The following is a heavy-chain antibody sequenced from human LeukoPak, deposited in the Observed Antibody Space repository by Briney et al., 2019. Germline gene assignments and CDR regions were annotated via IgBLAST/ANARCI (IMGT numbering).Heavy chain of an antibody. D-gene: IGHD1-14*01. V-gene: IGHV4-39*01. J-gene: IGHJ4*02. CDR1: GGSISSTSYY. CDR2: IYYSGTT. CDR3: ASAPDLDY. Sequence: PSETLSLTCTVSGGSISSTSYYWGWIRQPPGRGLEWIASIYYSGTTYYNPSLKSRVTISVDTSKNQFSLKLSSVSAADTAVYYCASAPDLDYWGQGTLVTVSS.